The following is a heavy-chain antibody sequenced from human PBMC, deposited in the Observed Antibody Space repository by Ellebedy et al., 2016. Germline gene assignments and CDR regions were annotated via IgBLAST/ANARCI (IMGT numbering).Heavy chain of an antibody. J-gene: IGHJ6*03. V-gene: IGHV1-18*01. Sequence: ASVKVSCKASGYTFPSYGISWVRQAPGQGLEWMGWISAYNGNTNYAQTLQGRVTMTTDTPTSTAYMELRSLGSDDTAVYYCARAISSTSCYVYYMDVWGKGTTVTVSS. D-gene: IGHD2-2*01. CDR1: GYTFPSYG. CDR3: ARAISSTSCYVYYMDV. CDR2: ISAYNGNT.